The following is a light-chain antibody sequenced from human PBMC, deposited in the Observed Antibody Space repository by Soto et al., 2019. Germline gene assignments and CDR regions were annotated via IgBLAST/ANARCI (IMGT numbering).Light chain of an antibody. Sequence: ENVLTQSPGTLSLSPGERATLSCRASQSISNSYLAWYQQKPGQTPSLLIYHASNRATGIPDRFSGSGSGTSFTLTMSRLEPEDFAVYYCQQYGDSLLTFGGGTKVEIK. V-gene: IGKV3-20*01. CDR3: QQYGDSLLT. J-gene: IGKJ4*01. CDR2: HAS. CDR1: QSISNSY.